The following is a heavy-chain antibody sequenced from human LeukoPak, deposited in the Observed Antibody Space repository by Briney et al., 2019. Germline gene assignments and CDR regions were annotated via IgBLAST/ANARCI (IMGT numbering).Heavy chain of an antibody. CDR1: GFTFSRYA. V-gene: IGHV3-23*01. Sequence: GGSLRPSCGASGFTFSRYAMSWVRQAPGKGLEWVSGISGTNGNTYYADSVKGRFTISKDNSKNTVYLQMNSLRAEDTALYYCAKDWEAVSGTPTAIDYWGRGTLVTVSS. J-gene: IGHJ4*02. CDR3: AKDWEAVSGTPTAIDY. D-gene: IGHD6-19*01. CDR2: ISGTNGNT.